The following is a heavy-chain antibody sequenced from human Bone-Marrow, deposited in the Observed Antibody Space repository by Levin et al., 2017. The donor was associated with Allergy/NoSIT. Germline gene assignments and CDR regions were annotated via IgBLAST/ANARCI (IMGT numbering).Heavy chain of an antibody. CDR1: GDSMTTNY. CDR3: ARVREEAFDI. CDR2: IYHSGIS. Sequence: SQTLSLTCTVSGDSMTTNYWSWIRQPPGKGLEWLGYIYHSGISTYNPSLKSRVTISADTSKNQFSLKLSSLTAADTAVYFCARVREEAFDIWGQGTIVTVSS. V-gene: IGHV4-59*01. D-gene: IGHD1-26*01. J-gene: IGHJ3*02.